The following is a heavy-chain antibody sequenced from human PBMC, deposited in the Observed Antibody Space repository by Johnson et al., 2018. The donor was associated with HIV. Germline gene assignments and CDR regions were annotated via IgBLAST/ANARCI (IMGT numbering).Heavy chain of an antibody. D-gene: IGHD4-11*01. V-gene: IGHV3-13*01. CDR1: GITFDDYA. Sequence: VQLVESGGVVAQPGGSLRLSCAASGITFDDYAIHWVRQAPGKGLEWVSAIGTAGDTYYPGSVKGRFTISRENAKNSLYLQMNSLRAGDTAVYYCARETVTSGAFDIWGQGTKVTVSS. CDR3: ARETVTSGAFDI. CDR2: IGTAGDT. J-gene: IGHJ3*02.